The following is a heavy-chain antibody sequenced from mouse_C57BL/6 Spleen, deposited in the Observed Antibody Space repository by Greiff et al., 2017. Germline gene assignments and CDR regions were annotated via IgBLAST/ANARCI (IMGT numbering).Heavy chain of an antibody. V-gene: IGHV1-82*01. J-gene: IGHJ2*01. CDR3: ARDGGRGYFDY. CDR1: GYAFSSSW. CDR2: IYPGDGDT. Sequence: VKLMESGPELVKPGASVKISCKASGYAFSSSWMNWVKQRPGKGLEWIGRIYPGDGDTNYNGKFKGKATLTADKSSSTAYMQLSSLTSEDSAVYFCARDGGRGYFDYWGQGTTLTVSS. D-gene: IGHD1-1*01.